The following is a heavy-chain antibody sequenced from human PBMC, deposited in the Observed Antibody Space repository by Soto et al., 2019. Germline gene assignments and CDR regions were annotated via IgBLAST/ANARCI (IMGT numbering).Heavy chain of an antibody. CDR1: GFTFSSYG. Sequence: QVQLVESGGGVVQPGRSLRLSCAASGFTFSSYGMHWVRQAPGKGLEWVAVISYDGSNKYYADSVTGRFTISRDNSKNTLYLQMNSLRAEDTAVYYCAKDAYYDSSGYRFYDAFDIWGQGTMVTVSS. D-gene: IGHD3-22*01. CDR3: AKDAYYDSSGYRFYDAFDI. CDR2: ISYDGSNK. J-gene: IGHJ3*02. V-gene: IGHV3-30*18.